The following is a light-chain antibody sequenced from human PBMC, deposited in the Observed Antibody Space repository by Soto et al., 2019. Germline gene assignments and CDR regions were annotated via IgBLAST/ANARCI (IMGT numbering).Light chain of an antibody. J-gene: IGKJ2*01. CDR2: GAS. CDR3: QRYNYWPRGGGYT. CDR1: QSVSSN. V-gene: IGKV3-15*01. Sequence: EIVMTQSPATLSVSPGERATLSCRASQSVSSNLAWYQQKPGQAPRLLIYGASTRATGIPARFSGSGSGTVFTLTFSSVDSEDFEVYYCQRYNYWPRGGGYTFGQGTKLEIK.